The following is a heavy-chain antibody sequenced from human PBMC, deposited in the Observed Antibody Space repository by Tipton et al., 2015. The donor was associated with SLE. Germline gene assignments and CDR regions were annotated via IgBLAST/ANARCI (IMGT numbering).Heavy chain of an antibody. CDR1: GVSISSSY. D-gene: IGHD1-1*01. V-gene: IGHV4-4*07. Sequence: TLSLTCNVSGVSISSSYWSWIRQPAGKGLEWIGRIYTGGATDDNPSLKSRVTMSVDMSKNQFSLRLSSVTAADTAVYFCAKDGSTSPFVFWGQGTLVTVSS. CDR3: AKDGSTSPFVF. J-gene: IGHJ4*02. CDR2: IYTGGAT.